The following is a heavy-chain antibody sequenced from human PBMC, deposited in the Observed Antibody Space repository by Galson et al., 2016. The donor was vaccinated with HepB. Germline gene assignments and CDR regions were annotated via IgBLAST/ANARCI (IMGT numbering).Heavy chain of an antibody. CDR1: GFTFSSHG. Sequence: SLRLSCAASGFTFSSHGMSWVRQAPGKGPEWVSSISSDGSLTYYADSVKGRFTTSRDNSKNTRYVQLNSLRSEDTAVYYCAKIAVLAMWYFDYWGQGTLVTVSS. V-gene: IGHV3-23*01. CDR3: AKIAVLAMWYFDY. D-gene: IGHD6-19*01. CDR2: ISSDGSLT. J-gene: IGHJ4*02.